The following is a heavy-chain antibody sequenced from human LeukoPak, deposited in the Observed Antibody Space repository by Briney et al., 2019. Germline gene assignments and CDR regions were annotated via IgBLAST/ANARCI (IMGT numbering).Heavy chain of an antibody. Sequence: SETLSLTCTVSGGSISSGSYYWSWIRQPAGKGLEWIGRIYTSGSTNYNPSLKSRVTISVDTSKNQFSLKLSSVTAADTAVYYCARVEEGYGSGRKENYYYYYMDVWGKGTTVTISS. CDR3: ARVEEGYGSGRKENYYYYYMDV. CDR1: GGSISSGSYY. D-gene: IGHD3-10*01. V-gene: IGHV4-61*02. J-gene: IGHJ6*03. CDR2: IYTSGST.